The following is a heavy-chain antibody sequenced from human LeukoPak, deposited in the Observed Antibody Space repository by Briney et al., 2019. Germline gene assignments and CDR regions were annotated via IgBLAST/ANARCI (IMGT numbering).Heavy chain of an antibody. CDR3: ARTANFAAGYYIDY. D-gene: IGHD6-13*01. CDR2: ISGSSRHK. V-gene: IGHV3-21*01. Sequence: KPGGSLRLSCAASGLTFSSYTMNWVRQAPGKGLEWVSSISGSSRHKYYADSVKGRFTISRDNAKNSLYLQMNSLRAEDTAVYYCARTANFAAGYYIDYWGQGTLVTVSS. J-gene: IGHJ4*02. CDR1: GLTFSSYT.